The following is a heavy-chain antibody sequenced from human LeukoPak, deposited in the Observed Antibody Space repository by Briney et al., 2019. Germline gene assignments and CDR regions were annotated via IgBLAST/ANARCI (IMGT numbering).Heavy chain of an antibody. D-gene: IGHD6-25*01. CDR3: AKDTSSGWHDAFDI. V-gene: IGHV3-9*01. Sequence: PGRSLRLSCAASGFTFDDYAMHWVRQAPGKGLEWVSGISWNSGSIGYADSVKGRFTISRDNAKNSLYLQMNSLRAEDTALYYCAKDTSSGWHDAFDIWGQGTMVTVSS. J-gene: IGHJ3*02. CDR1: GFTFDDYA. CDR2: ISWNSGSI.